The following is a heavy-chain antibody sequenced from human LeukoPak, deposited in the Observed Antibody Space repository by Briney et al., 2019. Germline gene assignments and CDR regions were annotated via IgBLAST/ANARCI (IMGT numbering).Heavy chain of an antibody. Sequence: PGGSLRLSCAASGFTFSSYWMSWVRQAPGKGLEWVANIKQDGSEKNYVDSVKGRFTISRDNAKNSQYLQINSLGVEDTAVYYCARSGSDFDCWGQGTLVSVSS. J-gene: IGHJ4*02. D-gene: IGHD1-26*01. V-gene: IGHV3-7*01. CDR2: IKQDGSEK. CDR3: ARSGSDFDC. CDR1: GFTFSSYW.